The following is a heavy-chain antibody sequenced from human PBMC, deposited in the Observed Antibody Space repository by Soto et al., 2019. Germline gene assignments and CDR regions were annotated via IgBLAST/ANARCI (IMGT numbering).Heavy chain of an antibody. Sequence: QVQLVQSGAEVKRPGSSVKVSCKASGDTFNFYSINWVRQAPGLGLEWMGRVNPILSMSNYAQRFQGRVTMTADKCTSTAYMGLSGLRSEDTAIYYCATSYGSGYRAFDFWGQGALVTFSS. J-gene: IGHJ4*02. CDR2: VNPILSMS. CDR3: ATSYGSGYRAFDF. CDR1: GDTFNFYS. V-gene: IGHV1-69*04. D-gene: IGHD3-10*01.